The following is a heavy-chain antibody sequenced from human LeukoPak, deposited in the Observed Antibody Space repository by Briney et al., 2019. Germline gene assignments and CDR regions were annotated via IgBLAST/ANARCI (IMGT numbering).Heavy chain of an antibody. CDR2: INTNTGNP. CDR3: ASTLPRYYYYYGMDV. CDR1: GYTFTSYA. Sequence: ASVKVSRKASGYTFTSYAMNWVRQAPGQGLEWMGWINTNTGNPTYAQGFTGRFVFSLDTSVSTAYLQISSLKAEDTAVYYCASTLPRYYYYYGMDVWGQGTTVTVSS. J-gene: IGHJ6*02. V-gene: IGHV7-4-1*02.